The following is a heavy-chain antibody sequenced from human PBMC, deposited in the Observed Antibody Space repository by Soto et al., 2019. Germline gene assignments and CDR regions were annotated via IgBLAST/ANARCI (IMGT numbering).Heavy chain of an antibody. J-gene: IGHJ4*02. V-gene: IGHV3-73*01. D-gene: IGHD3-3*01. CDR1: GFTFSGSV. CDR2: IRSKANNYAI. CDR3: ARGVYDFWSGHPKGLDY. Sequence: GGSLRLSCAASGFTFSGSVMHWVRQASGKGLEWVGRIRSKANNYAIAYAVSVKGRFTISRDDSRNTAYLQMNSLKTEDTAVYYCARGVYDFWSGHPKGLDYWGQGTVVTVSS.